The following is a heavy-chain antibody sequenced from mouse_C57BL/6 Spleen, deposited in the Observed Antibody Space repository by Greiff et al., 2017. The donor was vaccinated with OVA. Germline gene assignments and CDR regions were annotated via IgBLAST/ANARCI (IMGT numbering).Heavy chain of an antibody. D-gene: IGHD2-1*01. CDR2: IDPSDSYT. CDR3: ARSGLGNSDAMDY. V-gene: IGHV1-69*01. J-gene: IGHJ4*01. Sequence: QVQLQQPGAELVMPGASVKLSCKASGYTFTSYWMHWVKHRPGQGLEWIGEIDPSDSYTNYNQKFKGKSTLTVDKSSSTAYMQLSSLTSEDSAVYYCARSGLGNSDAMDYWGQGTSVTVSS. CDR1: GYTFTSYW.